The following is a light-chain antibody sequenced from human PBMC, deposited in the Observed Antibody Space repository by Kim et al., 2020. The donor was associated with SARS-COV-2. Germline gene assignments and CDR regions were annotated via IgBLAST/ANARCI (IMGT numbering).Light chain of an antibody. CDR1: SIGSKS. CDR2: YDS. CDR3: QVWDSSSDHRVV. Sequence: SYELTQPPSVSVVPGKTARITCGGNSIGSKSVHWYQEKPGQAPVLVISYDSDRPSGIPERFSGSNSGNTATLTISRVEAGDEAVFYCQVWDSSSDHRVVFGGGTQLTVL. V-gene: IGLV3-21*04. J-gene: IGLJ2*01.